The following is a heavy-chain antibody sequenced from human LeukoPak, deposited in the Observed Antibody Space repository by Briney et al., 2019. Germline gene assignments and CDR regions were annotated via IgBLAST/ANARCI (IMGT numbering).Heavy chain of an antibody. J-gene: IGHJ3*02. V-gene: IGHV4-30-2*01. Sequence: PSETLSLTCAVSGVTISSGGYSWSWIRQPPGKGLEWFGYIYHSGSTYYNPSLKSRVTISVDRSKTQYSLKLSSVTAADTAVYYCARVVVDPRDYGDYVNAFDIWGQGTMVTVSS. CDR3: ARVVVDPRDYGDYVNAFDI. CDR1: GVTISSGGYS. D-gene: IGHD4-17*01. CDR2: IYHSGST.